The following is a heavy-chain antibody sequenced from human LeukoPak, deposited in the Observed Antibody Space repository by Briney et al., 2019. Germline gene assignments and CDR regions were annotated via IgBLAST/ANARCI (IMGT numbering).Heavy chain of an antibody. J-gene: IGHJ4*02. CDR2: ISSSGSTI. CDR1: GFTFSSYA. V-gene: IGHV3-48*03. D-gene: IGHD1-26*01. CDR3: ARDGYSGSYGLGFDY. Sequence: PVGSLRLSCAASGFTFSSYAMSWGRQAPGKGLGWVSYISSSGSTIYYADSVKGRFTISRDNAKNSLYLQMNSLSVEDTATYYCARDGYSGSYGLGFDYWGQGTLVTVSS.